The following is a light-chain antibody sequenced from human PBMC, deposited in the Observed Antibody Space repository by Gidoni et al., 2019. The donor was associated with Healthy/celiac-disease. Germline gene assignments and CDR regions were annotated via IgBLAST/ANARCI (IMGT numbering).Light chain of an antibody. CDR2: KAS. J-gene: IGKJ1*01. Sequence: DIQMTQSPSTLSASVGDRVTIHCRASQSISSWLAWYQQKPGKDHKLLIYKASSLESGVPSRFSGSGSGTEFTLTISSLQPDDFATYYCQQYNSYSRTFGQGTKVEIK. CDR3: QQYNSYSRT. CDR1: QSISSW. V-gene: IGKV1-5*03.